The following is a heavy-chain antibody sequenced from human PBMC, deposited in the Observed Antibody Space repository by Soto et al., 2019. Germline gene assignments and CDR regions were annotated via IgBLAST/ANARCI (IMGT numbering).Heavy chain of an antibody. V-gene: IGHV3-23*01. CDR1: GFTFSSYA. D-gene: IGHD7-27*01. J-gene: IGHJ4*02. Sequence: GGSLRLSCAASGFTFSSYAMSWVRQAPVKGLEWVSSIPGSSSTTYYADSVKGRFTTSRDNSKNMLYLQMNSLRAEDTAVYYCAKDVPPFAGAANYFDYWGQGTPVTVSS. CDR3: AKDVPPFAGAANYFDY. CDR2: IPGSSSTT.